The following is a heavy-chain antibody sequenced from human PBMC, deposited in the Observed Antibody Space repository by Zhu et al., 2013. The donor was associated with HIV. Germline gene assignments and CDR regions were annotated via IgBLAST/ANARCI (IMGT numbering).Heavy chain of an antibody. Sequence: QVQLVQSGAEVKKPGASVKVSCKASGYTFTSYDINWVRQATGQGLEWMGWMNPNSGNTGYAQKFQGRVTMTRNTSISTAYMELSSLRSEDTAVYYCAITPAVTMIVVVADAFVYLGPKGRMVDRLF. CDR3: AITPAVTMIVVVADAFVY. J-gene: IGHJ3*02. D-gene: IGHD3-22*01. CDR1: GYTFTSYD. CDR2: MNPNSGNT. V-gene: IGHV1-8*01.